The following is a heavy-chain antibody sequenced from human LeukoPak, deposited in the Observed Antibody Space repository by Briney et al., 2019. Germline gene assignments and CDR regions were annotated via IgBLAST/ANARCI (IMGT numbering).Heavy chain of an antibody. CDR3: AKDWDYYDSSGSVGDY. CDR2: ISGSGGST. Sequence: PGGSLRLSCAASGFTFSSYAMSWVRRAPGKGLEWVSAISGSGGSTYYADSVKGRFTISRDNSKNTLYLQMNSLRAEDTAVYYCAKDWDYYDSSGSVGDYWGQGTLVTVSS. V-gene: IGHV3-23*01. D-gene: IGHD3-22*01. J-gene: IGHJ4*02. CDR1: GFTFSSYA.